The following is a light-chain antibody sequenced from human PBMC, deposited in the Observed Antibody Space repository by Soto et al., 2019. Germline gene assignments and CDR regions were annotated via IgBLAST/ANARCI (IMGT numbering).Light chain of an antibody. CDR3: QTWGTGTWV. J-gene: IGLJ3*02. V-gene: IGLV4-69*01. CDR1: SGHSSYD. CDR2: LNSDGSH. Sequence: QLVLTQSPSASASLGASVILTCTLSSGHSSYDIAWHQQQPEKGPRYLMKLNSDGSHSKGDGIPDRFSGSSSGAERYLTISSLQSEDEADYYCQTWGTGTWVFGGGTKVTVL.